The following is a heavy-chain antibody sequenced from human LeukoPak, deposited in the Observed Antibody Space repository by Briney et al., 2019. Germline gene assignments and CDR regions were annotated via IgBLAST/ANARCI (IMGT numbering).Heavy chain of an antibody. V-gene: IGHV1-2*02. CDR2: INPNSGGT. CDR1: GYTFTGYY. CDR3: ASADYDYVWGSYRSSDFDY. J-gene: IGHJ4*02. Sequence: GASVKVSCKASGYTFTGYYMHWVRQAPGQGLEWMGWINPNSGGTNYAQKCQGRVTMTRDTSISTAYMELSRLRSDDTAVYYCASADYDYVWGSYRSSDFDYWGQGTLVTVSS. D-gene: IGHD3-16*02.